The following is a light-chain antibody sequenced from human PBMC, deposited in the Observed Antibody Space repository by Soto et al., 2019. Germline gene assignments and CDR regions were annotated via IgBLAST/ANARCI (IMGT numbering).Light chain of an antibody. CDR2: DAS. CDR3: QLRTGWPPLFS. Sequence: EIALTQSPATLSLSPGERATLSCRASQSITTFLAWYQQKPGQAPRLLIYDASKRATGIPARFSGSGSETDFTLTISSLEAEDFAVYYWQLRTGWPPLFSFGPGTKVHIK. CDR1: QSITTF. V-gene: IGKV3-11*01. J-gene: IGKJ3*01.